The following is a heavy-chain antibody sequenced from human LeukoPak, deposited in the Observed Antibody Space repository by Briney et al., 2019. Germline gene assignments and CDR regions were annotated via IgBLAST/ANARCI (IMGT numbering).Heavy chain of an antibody. J-gene: IGHJ1*01. Sequence: PGGSLRLSCAASGFTFSSYAMSWVRQAPGKGLEWVSAISGSGGSTYYADSVKGRLTISRDNSKNTLYLQMNSLRAEDTAVYYCANFPDYYDSSGYYVPGYFQHWGQGTLVTVSS. CDR3: ANFPDYYDSSGYYVPGYFQH. CDR1: GFTFSSYA. V-gene: IGHV3-23*01. D-gene: IGHD3-22*01. CDR2: ISGSGGST.